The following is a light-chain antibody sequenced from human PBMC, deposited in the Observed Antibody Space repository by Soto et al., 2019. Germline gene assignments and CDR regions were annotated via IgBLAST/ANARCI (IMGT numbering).Light chain of an antibody. J-gene: IGLJ3*02. CDR1: SSDIGIYNY. V-gene: IGLV2-11*01. CDR2: DVN. CDR3: CSFAGTYTMV. Sequence: QSALTQSRSVSGSPGQSVTISCSGSSSDIGIYNYVSWYQHHPGKVPKVLIYDVNKRPSGVPDRFSASKSGNTASLTISGLQADDEADYYCCSFAGTYTMVFGGGTKLTVL.